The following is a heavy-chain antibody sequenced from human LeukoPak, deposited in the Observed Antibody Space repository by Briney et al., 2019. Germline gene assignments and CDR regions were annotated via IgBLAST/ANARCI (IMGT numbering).Heavy chain of an antibody. CDR2: IYTSGRT. Sequence: SETLSLTCAVYGGSFSDYYWSWIRQPPGKGLEWIGRIYTSGRTNYNPSLKSRATMSVDTSKNQFSLNLSSVTAAATAVYYCARWTTVTRAFDYWGQGTLVSVSS. CDR1: GGSFSDYY. V-gene: IGHV4-59*10. CDR3: ARWTTVTRAFDY. D-gene: IGHD4-17*01. J-gene: IGHJ4*02.